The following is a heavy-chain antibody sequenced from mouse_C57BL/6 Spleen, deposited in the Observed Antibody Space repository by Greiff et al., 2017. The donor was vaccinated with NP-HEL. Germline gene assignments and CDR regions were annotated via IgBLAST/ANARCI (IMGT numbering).Heavy chain of an antibody. Sequence: EVKVVESGGGLVKPGGSLKLSCAASGFTFSSYAMSWVRQTPEKRLEWVATISDGGSYTYYPDNVKGRFTISRDNAKNNLYLQMSHLKSEDTAMYYCARDGYDGAWFAYWGQGTLVTVSA. CDR1: GFTFSSYA. V-gene: IGHV5-4*01. J-gene: IGHJ3*01. CDR2: ISDGGSYT. D-gene: IGHD2-2*01. CDR3: ARDGYDGAWFAY.